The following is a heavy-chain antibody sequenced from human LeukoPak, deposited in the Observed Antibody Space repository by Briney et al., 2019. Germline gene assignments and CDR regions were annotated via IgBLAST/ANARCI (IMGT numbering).Heavy chain of an antibody. CDR3: ARGTVGGYSGYDPDREGYYFDY. CDR2: IIPIFGTA. Sequence: SVKVSCKASGGTFSSYAISWVRQAPGQGLEWMGGIIPIFGTANYAQKFQGRVTITADESTSTAYMELSSLRSEDTAVYYCARGTVGGYSGYDPDREGYYFDYWGQGTLVTVSS. D-gene: IGHD5-12*01. V-gene: IGHV1-69*13. J-gene: IGHJ4*02. CDR1: GGTFSSYA.